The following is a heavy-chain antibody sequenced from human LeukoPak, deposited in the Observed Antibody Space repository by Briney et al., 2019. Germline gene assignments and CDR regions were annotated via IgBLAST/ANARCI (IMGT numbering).Heavy chain of an antibody. J-gene: IGHJ4*02. CDR2: IWYDGGNK. CDR3: AKDPGGGDWWYFDY. Sequence: PGTPLRLSCVASGFTFNNYGMHWVRQAPGKGLEWVAVIWYDGGNKYYADSVKGRFTISRDNSKNTLYLQMNSLRAEDTAVYYCAKDPGGGDWWYFDYWGQGALVTVSP. CDR1: GFTFNNYG. V-gene: IGHV3-33*06. D-gene: IGHD2-21*02.